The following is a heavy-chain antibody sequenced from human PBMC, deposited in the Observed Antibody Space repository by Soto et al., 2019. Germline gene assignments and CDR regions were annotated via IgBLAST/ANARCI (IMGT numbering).Heavy chain of an antibody. D-gene: IGHD6-13*01. CDR3: ARVYSSSGTPQGWFDP. V-gene: IGHV4-34*01. J-gene: IGHJ5*02. CDR1: DGSSSGYY. CDR2: INHSGST. Sequence: PSETMSLTCAVYDGSSSGYYWSWIREPPGKGLEWIGEINHSGSTNYNPSLKSRVTISVDTSKNQFSLKLSSVTAADTAVYYCARVYSSSGTPQGWFDPWGQGTLVT.